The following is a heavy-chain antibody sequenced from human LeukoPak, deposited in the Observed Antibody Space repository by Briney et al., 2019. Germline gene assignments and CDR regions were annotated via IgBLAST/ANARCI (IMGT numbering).Heavy chain of an antibody. V-gene: IGHV3-7*03. J-gene: IGHJ4*02. CDR3: ARDSFSRGSGYSDY. CDR1: GFTFSSYW. Sequence: PGGSLRLSCAASGFTFSSYWMSWVRQAPGKGLEWVANIKQDGSEKYYVDSVKGRFTISRDNAKNSLHLQMNNLRAEDTAVYYCARDSFSRGSGYSDYWGQGTLVTVSS. CDR2: IKQDGSEK. D-gene: IGHD3-22*01.